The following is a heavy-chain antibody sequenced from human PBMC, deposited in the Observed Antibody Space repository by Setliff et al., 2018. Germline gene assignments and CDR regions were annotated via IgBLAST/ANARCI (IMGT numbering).Heavy chain of an antibody. V-gene: IGHV4-38-2*01. CDR2: VYYRGTT. D-gene: IGHD2-2*01. CDR3: ARTSTGRYFDL. CDR1: DFSVPTVYY. Sequence: SETLSLTCAVSDFSVPTVYYWTWIRQPPGKGLEWIASVYYRGTTYYNPSLESRVSVSADTSKSHVSLSLTSVTAADTALYFCARTSTGRYFDLWGRGTLVTVPQ. J-gene: IGHJ2*01.